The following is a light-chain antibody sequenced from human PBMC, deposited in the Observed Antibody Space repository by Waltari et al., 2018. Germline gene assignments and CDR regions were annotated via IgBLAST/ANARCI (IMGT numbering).Light chain of an antibody. Sequence: QSALPQPASAAGSPGPSITISCTGTSSYVGGYNYVSWYQQHPGTAPKLMIYDASPRPAGVSNRSSGSKSGNTASLTISGLQAEDEADYYCSSYTSSSTLVFGGGTKLTVL. CDR3: SSYTSSSTLV. J-gene: IGLJ2*01. CDR1: SSYVGGYNY. CDR2: DAS. V-gene: IGLV2-14*03.